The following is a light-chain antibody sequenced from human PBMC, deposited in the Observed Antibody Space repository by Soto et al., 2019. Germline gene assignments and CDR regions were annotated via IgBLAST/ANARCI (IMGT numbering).Light chain of an antibody. V-gene: IGLV2-14*01. CDR2: EVS. J-gene: IGLJ3*02. Sequence: QSALTQPASVSGSPGQSITISCTGTINDVGGYNYVSWYQQHPGKAPKRIIYEVSLRPSGVSNRFSGSKSGNTASLTISGLQAEDEAEFYCSSYTTSGTWVFGGGTQLTVL. CDR1: INDVGGYNY. CDR3: SSYTTSGTWV.